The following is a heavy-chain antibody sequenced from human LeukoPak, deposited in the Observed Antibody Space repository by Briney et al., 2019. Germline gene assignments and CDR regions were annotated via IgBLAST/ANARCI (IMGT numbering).Heavy chain of an antibody. CDR2: IYGSGST. CDR1: GGSISRYY. V-gene: IGHV4-4*07. J-gene: IGHJ6*03. D-gene: IGHD3-10*01. CDR3: ARDRGTMVRGVSNYYYYYMDV. Sequence: SETLSLTCTVSGGSISRYYWSWIRQPAGKGLEWIGRIYGSGSTTYNPSLKSRVRLSVDTSKNQFSLKLNSVTAADTAVYYCARDRGTMVRGVSNYYYYYMDVWGKGTTVTISS.